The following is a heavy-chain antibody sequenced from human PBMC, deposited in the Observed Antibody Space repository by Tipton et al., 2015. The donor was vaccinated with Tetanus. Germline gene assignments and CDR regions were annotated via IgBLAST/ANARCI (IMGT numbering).Heavy chain of an antibody. V-gene: IGHV3-48*01. CDR2: ISTTSNTI. CDR3: ARDRGEDWTNFYYMDV. D-gene: IGHD3/OR15-3a*01. CDR1: GFTLRSYS. J-gene: IGHJ6*03. Sequence: SLRLSCAASGFTLRSYSMNWVRQAPGKGLEWVSYISTTSNTIYYADSVRGRFTISRDEAKNSLYLQMSSLRVGDTAVYYCARDRGEDWTNFYYMDVWGKGATVTVSS.